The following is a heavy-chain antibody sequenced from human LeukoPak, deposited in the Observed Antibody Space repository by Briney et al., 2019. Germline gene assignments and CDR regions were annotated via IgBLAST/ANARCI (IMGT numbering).Heavy chain of an antibody. Sequence: GSLRLSCEAPGFPFTTYSMTWVRQAPGKGLEGVSIISSGSSAIFSADALKGRFTISRDDAKNLLYLDMNSLRAEDTTVYYCARGHTAVTRHFDFWGQGTLVTVSS. CDR2: ISSGSSAI. CDR1: GFPFTTYS. J-gene: IGHJ4*02. V-gene: IGHV3-21*01. D-gene: IGHD4-17*01. CDR3: ARGHTAVTRHFDF.